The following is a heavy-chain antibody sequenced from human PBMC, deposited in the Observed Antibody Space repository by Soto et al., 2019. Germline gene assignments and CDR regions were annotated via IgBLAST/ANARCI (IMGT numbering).Heavy chain of an antibody. Sequence: SETLSLTCTVSGGSISSYYWSWIRQPPGKGLEWIGYIYYSGSTNYNPSLKSRVTISVDTSKNQFSLKLSSVTAADTAVYYCASMVYGDYRMGAHHYYMDVWGKGTTVTVSS. V-gene: IGHV4-59*01. D-gene: IGHD4-17*01. J-gene: IGHJ6*03. CDR2: IYYSGST. CDR1: GGSISSYY. CDR3: ASMVYGDYRMGAHHYYMDV.